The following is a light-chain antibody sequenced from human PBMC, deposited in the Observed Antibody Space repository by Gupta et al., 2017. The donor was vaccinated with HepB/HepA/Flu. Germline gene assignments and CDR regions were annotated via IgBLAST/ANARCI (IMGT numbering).Light chain of an antibody. J-gene: IGLJ1*01. CDR1: SSDVGGYNY. Sequence: QSALTQPRLVSGSPGQSVTTCCTGTSSDVGGYNYVSWYQQHPGKAPKLMIYDVSKRPSGVPDRFSGSKSGNTASLTVSGLQAEDEADYYCCSYAGSYTLYVFGTGTKVTVL. CDR3: CSYAGSYTLYV. CDR2: DVS. V-gene: IGLV2-11*01.